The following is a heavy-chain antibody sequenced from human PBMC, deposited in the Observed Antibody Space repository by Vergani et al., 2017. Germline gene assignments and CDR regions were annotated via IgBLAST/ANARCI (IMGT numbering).Heavy chain of an antibody. J-gene: IGHJ4*02. CDR2: IWYDGSNK. CDR3: ARDYYGSGSYYIDY. CDR1: GFTFSSYG. D-gene: IGHD3-10*01. V-gene: IGHV3-33*01. Sequence: QVQLVESGGGVVQPGGSLRLSCAASGFTFSSYGMHWVRQAPGKGLEWVAVIWYDGSNKYYADSVKGRFTISRDNGKNSLYLQMNSLRAEDTAVYYCARDYYGSGSYYIDYWGQGILVTVSS.